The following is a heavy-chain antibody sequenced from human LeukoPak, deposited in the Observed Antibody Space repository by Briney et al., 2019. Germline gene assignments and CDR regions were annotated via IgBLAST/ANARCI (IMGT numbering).Heavy chain of an antibody. CDR2: IYPGDSDT. Sequence: GESLKISCKPSGYRFTTYWIGWVLQMPGKGLEWMGIIYPGDSDTRYSPSFEGQVTISADKSFTTAYLQWSSLKASDTAMYYCARQITDQSSGYDSIDYWGQGTLVTVSS. D-gene: IGHD5-12*01. CDR1: GYRFTTYW. CDR3: ARQITDQSSGYDSIDY. J-gene: IGHJ4*02. V-gene: IGHV5-51*01.